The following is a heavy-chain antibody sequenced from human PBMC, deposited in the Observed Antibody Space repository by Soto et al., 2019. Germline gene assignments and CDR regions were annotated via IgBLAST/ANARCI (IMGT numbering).Heavy chain of an antibody. CDR2: ISYDGSNK. CDR1: GFTFSSYG. D-gene: IGHD2-8*01. V-gene: IGHV3-30*18. Sequence: GGSLRLSCAASGFTFSSYGMHWVRQAPGKGLEWVAVISYDGSNKYYADSVKGRFTISRDNSKNTLYLQMNSLRAEDTAVYYCAKAGGCTNGVCHDAFDIWGQGTMVTV. J-gene: IGHJ3*02. CDR3: AKAGGCTNGVCHDAFDI.